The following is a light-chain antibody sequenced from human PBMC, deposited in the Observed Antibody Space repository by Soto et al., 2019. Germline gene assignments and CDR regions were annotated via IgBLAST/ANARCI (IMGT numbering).Light chain of an antibody. Sequence: QSVLTQPASVSGSPGQSITISCTGTSSNVGSYKLVSWYQQHPGKAPKLMIHEVSNRPSGVSNRFSGSKSGNTASLTISGLQAEDEADYYCSSYTSSRAYVFGIGTKVTV. CDR3: SSYTSSRAYV. J-gene: IGLJ1*01. CDR1: SSNVGSYKL. CDR2: EVS. V-gene: IGLV2-14*02.